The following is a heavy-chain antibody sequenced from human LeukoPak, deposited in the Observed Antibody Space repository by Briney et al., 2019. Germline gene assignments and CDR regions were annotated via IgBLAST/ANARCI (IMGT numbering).Heavy chain of an antibody. Sequence: PSETLSLTCTVSGGSISSGDYYWSWIRQPPGKGLEWIGYIYYSGSTYYNPSLKSRVTISVDKSKNQFSLKLSSVTAADTAVYYCARVDSSGYYSAGLDCWGQGTLVTVSS. CDR2: IYYSGST. CDR1: GGSISSGDYY. D-gene: IGHD3-22*01. CDR3: ARVDSSGYYSAGLDC. V-gene: IGHV4-30-4*01. J-gene: IGHJ4*02.